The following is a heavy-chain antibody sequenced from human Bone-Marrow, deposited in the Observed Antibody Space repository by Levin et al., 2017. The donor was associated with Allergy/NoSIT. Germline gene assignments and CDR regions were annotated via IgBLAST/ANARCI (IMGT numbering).Heavy chain of an antibody. Sequence: GGSLRLSCAASGFTVSSNYMSWVRQAPGKGLEWVSVIYSGGSTYYADSVKGRFTISRDNSKNTLYLQMNSLRAEDTAVYYCARETIAAAGHFDYWGQGTLVTVSS. CDR2: IYSGGST. D-gene: IGHD6-13*01. J-gene: IGHJ4*02. CDR3: ARETIAAAGHFDY. CDR1: GFTVSSNY. V-gene: IGHV3-53*01.